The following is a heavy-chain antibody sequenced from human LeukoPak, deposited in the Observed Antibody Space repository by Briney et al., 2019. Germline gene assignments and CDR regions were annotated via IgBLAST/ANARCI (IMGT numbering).Heavy chain of an antibody. Sequence: GGSLRLSCEASGFTFNNYWMNWVRQTPGKGLEWVAIIKKDGSEKFYVDSVKGRFAISRDNAKNSPYLEVNSLRAEDTAVYYCARAGSPGSIDYWGQGTLLTVSS. CDR1: GFTFNNYW. J-gene: IGHJ4*02. V-gene: IGHV3-7*04. CDR3: ARAGSPGSIDY. D-gene: IGHD1-14*01. CDR2: IKKDGSEK.